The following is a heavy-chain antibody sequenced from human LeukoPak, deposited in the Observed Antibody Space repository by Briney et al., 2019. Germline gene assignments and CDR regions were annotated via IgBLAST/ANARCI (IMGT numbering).Heavy chain of an antibody. CDR2: ISAYNGNT. D-gene: IGHD3-22*01. J-gene: IGHJ3*02. Sequence: ASVKVSCMASGYTFTIYGISWVRQAPGQGLEWMGWISAYNGNTNYAQKLQGRVTMTTDTSTSTAYMELRSLRSDDTAVYYCARDSRLYYYDSSGSDAFDIWGQGTMVTVSS. CDR3: ARDSRLYYYDSSGSDAFDI. V-gene: IGHV1-18*01. CDR1: GYTFTIYG.